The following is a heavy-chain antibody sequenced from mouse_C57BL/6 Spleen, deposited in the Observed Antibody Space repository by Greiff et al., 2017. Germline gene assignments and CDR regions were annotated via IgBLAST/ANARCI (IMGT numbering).Heavy chain of an antibody. D-gene: IGHD3-2*02. CDR1: GYTFTSYW. V-gene: IGHV1-50*01. J-gene: IGHJ2*01. CDR3: ARGADSSAGY. CDR2: IDPSDSYT. Sequence: QVQLQQPGAELVKPGASVKLSCKASGYTFTSYWMQWVKQRPGQGLEWIGEIDPSDSYTNYNQKFKGKATLTVDTSSSTAYMQLSSLTSEDAAVYYCARGADSSAGYWGQGTTRTVSS.